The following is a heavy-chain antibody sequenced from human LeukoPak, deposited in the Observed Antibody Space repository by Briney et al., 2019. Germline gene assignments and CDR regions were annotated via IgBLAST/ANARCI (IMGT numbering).Heavy chain of an antibody. CDR2: INPNSGGT. CDR3: ARGGYCSSTSCYIGWFDP. D-gene: IGHD2-2*02. J-gene: IGHJ5*02. Sequence: ASMKVSCKASGYTFTGYYMHWVRQAPGQGLEWMGWINPNSGGTNYAQKFQGRVTMTRDTSISTAYMELSRLRSDDTAVYYCARGGYCSSTSCYIGWFDPWGQGTLVTVSS. CDR1: GYTFTGYY. V-gene: IGHV1-2*02.